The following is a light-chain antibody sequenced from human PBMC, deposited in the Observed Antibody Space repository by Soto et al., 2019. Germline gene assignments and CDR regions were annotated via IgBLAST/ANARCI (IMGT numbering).Light chain of an antibody. Sequence: QSALTQPPSASGSPGQSVTISCTGTNSDIGMYNFVSWYQQHPGKAPKLTLYDVTERPSGVPDRFSGSMSGNTASLTVSGLQAEDEADYYCSSYAGFNKVIFGGGTKLTVL. CDR1: NSDIGMYNF. J-gene: IGLJ2*01. V-gene: IGLV2-8*01. CDR2: DVT. CDR3: SSYAGFNKVI.